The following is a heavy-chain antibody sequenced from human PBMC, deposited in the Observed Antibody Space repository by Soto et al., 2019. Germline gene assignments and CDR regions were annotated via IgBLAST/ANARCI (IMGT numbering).Heavy chain of an antibody. CDR2: INAGVGSA. J-gene: IGHJ4*02. CDR1: GFTFSSYA. Sequence: PGGSLRLSCAASGFTFSSYAMSWVRQAPGKGLEWVSGINAGVGSAFYADSVKGRFTISRDNSRDTLFLQMSSLRAEDTALYYCASPPVETWSFDYWGKGTLVTVSS. V-gene: IGHV3-23*01. D-gene: IGHD2-8*02. CDR3: ASPPVETWSFDY.